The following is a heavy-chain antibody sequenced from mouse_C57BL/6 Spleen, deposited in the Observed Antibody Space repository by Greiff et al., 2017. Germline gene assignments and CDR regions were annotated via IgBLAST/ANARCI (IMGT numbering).Heavy chain of an antibody. V-gene: IGHV1-64*01. CDR1: GYTFTSYW. D-gene: IGHD1-1*01. CDR3: AKTTVVAPYAMDY. CDR2: IHPNSGST. Sequence: QVQLQQPGAELVKPGASVKLSCKASGYTFTSYWMHWVKQRPGQGLEWIGMIHPNSGSTNYNEKFKSKATLTVDKSSSTAYMQLSSLTSEDSAVYYCAKTTVVAPYAMDYWGQGTSVTVSS. J-gene: IGHJ4*01.